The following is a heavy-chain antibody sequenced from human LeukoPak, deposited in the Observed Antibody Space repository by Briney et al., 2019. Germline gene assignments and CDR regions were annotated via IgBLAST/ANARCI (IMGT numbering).Heavy chain of an antibody. V-gene: IGHV4-39*07. CDR3: ARGSSLVFDY. D-gene: IGHD6-13*01. Sequence: SETLSLTCTVSGGSISSSSYYWGWIRQPPGKGLEWIGSIYYSGSTNYNPSLKSRVTISVDKSKNQFSLKLSSVTAADTAVYYCARGSSLVFDYWGQGTLVTVSS. CDR2: IYYSGST. CDR1: GGSISSSSYY. J-gene: IGHJ4*02.